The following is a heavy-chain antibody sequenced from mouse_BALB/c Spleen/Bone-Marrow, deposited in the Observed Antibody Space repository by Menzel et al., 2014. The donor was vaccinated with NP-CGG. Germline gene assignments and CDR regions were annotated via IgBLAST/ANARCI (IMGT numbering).Heavy chain of an antibody. CDR3: VRDHSYIAMDY. J-gene: IGHJ4*01. CDR2: IRSKSNNYAT. Sequence: EVMLAESGGGLVQPKGSLKLSCAASGFTLNTHAMNWVRQAPGKGLEWVARIRSKSNNYATYYADSVKDRFTISRDDSQSMLYLQMNNLKTEDTAMYYCVRDHSYIAMDYWGQGTSVTVSS. D-gene: IGHD1-2*01. CDR1: GFTLNTHA. V-gene: IGHV10S3*01.